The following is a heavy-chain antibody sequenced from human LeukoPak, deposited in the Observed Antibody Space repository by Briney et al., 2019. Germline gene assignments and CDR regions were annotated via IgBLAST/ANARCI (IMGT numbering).Heavy chain of an antibody. V-gene: IGHV3-30-3*01. CDR1: GFTFSSYA. CDR2: ISYDGSNK. Sequence: GRSLRLSCAASGFTFSSYATHWVRQAPGKGLEWVAVISYDGSNKYYADSVKGRFTISRDNSKNTLYLQMNSLRAEDTAVYYCARDGGYSSGWYPGYWGQGTLVTVSS. J-gene: IGHJ4*02. D-gene: IGHD6-19*01. CDR3: ARDGGYSSGWYPGY.